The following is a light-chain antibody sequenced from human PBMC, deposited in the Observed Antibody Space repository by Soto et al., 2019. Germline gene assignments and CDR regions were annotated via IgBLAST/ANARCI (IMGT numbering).Light chain of an antibody. CDR3: KQYYSYLIT. V-gene: IGKV1-5*01. J-gene: IGKJ5*01. CDR1: QSITTW. Sequence: DIQMTQSPSTVSAYVGDSVTITCRASQSITTWLAWYQQRPGKAPKLLIYDVYSLQSGVQSRFSGSGSGTEFTLTISCLQSEDFATYYCKQYYSYLITFGQGTRLEIK. CDR2: DVY.